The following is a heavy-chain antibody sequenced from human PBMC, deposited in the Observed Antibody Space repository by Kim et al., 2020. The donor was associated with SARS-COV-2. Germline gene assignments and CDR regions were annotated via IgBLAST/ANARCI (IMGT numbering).Heavy chain of an antibody. Sequence: GGSLRLSCAGSGFIFNNYAMSRVRQAPGKGLEWVSGISGSGATTHYADSVKGRFIISRDNSKNMLFLQMSSLRAEDTAIYYCAKRGHYDTSNSYASFDSWGQGTLVTVSS. CDR2: ISGSGATT. CDR3: AKRGHYDTSNSYASFDS. CDR1: GFIFNNYA. D-gene: IGHD3-22*01. V-gene: IGHV3-23*01. J-gene: IGHJ4*02.